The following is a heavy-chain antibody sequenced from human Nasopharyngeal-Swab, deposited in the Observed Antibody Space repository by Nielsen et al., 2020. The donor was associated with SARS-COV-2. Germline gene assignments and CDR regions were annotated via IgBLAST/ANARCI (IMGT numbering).Heavy chain of an antibody. J-gene: IGHJ4*02. CDR1: GGSISDYF. CDR3: ARSPSGWWGLIDF. V-gene: IGHV4-59*01. CDR2: VYSTGST. D-gene: IGHD6-19*01. Sequence: SETLSLTCTVSGGSISDYFWSWIRQPPGKGLEWIGYVYSTGSTDYNHSLQSRLTISVDTSKNQFSLKLSSVTAGDTAVYYCARSPSGWWGLIDFWGQGTLVTVSS.